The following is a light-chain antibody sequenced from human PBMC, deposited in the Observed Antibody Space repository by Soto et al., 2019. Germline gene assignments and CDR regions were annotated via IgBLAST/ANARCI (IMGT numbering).Light chain of an antibody. V-gene: IGKV3-15*01. Sequence: ELVMTQSETTLTVSPGARATLSCRASQSVSRNLAWYQQKPGQAPRLLIYDASTRATGIPDRFSGSGSDTEFTLTISSLQSEDYAVYYCQQYNNCHPGTFGQGTKVDIK. CDR1: QSVSRN. CDR3: QQYNNCHPGT. J-gene: IGKJ1*01. CDR2: DAS.